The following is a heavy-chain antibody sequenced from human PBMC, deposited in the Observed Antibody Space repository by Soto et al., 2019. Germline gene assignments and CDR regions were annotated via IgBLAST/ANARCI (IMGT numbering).Heavy chain of an antibody. D-gene: IGHD3-10*01. J-gene: IGHJ4*02. Sequence: SETLSLTCTVSGGSISSGSYYWSWIRQHPGKGLEWIGYIYYSGSTYYNPSLKSRVTISVDTSKNQFSLKLSSVTAADTAVYYCARTAWFGEFPSVYCFDYWGQGTLVTVSS. CDR3: ARTAWFGEFPSVYCFDY. V-gene: IGHV4-31*03. CDR2: IYYSGST. CDR1: GGSISSGSYY.